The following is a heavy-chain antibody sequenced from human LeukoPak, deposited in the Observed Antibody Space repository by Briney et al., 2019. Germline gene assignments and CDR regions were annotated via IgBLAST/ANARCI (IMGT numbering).Heavy chain of an antibody. Sequence: AGGSLRLSCAASAFTFSNYPMHWVRQAPGKGLEWVAVISYDGNNKYYADSVKGRFTISRDNSKNTLYLQINSLRTEDTAVYYCARDGREYQRNGGEGLDYWGQGTLVTVSS. CDR2: ISYDGNNK. CDR1: AFTFSNYP. D-gene: IGHD2-2*01. J-gene: IGHJ4*02. CDR3: ARDGREYQRNGGEGLDY. V-gene: IGHV3-30-3*01.